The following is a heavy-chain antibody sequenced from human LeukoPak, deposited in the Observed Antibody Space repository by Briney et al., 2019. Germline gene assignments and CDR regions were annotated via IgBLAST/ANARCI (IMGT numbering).Heavy chain of an antibody. CDR1: GGSISSYY. V-gene: IGHV4-59*01. J-gene: IGHJ3*02. D-gene: IGHD2-2*01. Sequence: SETLSLTCTVSGGSISSYYWSWIRQPPGKGLEWICYIYYSGSTNYNPSLKSRATISVETSKSQFSLKLSSVTAADTAVYYCARYCSDTRCYSAAFDIWGQGTMVTVSS. CDR2: IYYSGST. CDR3: ARYCSDTRCYSAAFDI.